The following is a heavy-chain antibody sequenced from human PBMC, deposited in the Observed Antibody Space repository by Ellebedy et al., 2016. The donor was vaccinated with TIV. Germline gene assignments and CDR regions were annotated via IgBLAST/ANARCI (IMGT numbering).Heavy chain of an antibody. D-gene: IGHD5-24*01. CDR3: ARSRDGYNFIGDY. CDR2: IHSDGSST. V-gene: IGHV3-74*01. CDR1: GFTFSSYA. Sequence: PGGSLRLSCAASGFTFSSYAMSWVRQAPGKELVWVSRIHSDGSSTSYANSVKGRFTISRDNAKNTLYLQMNSLRAEDTAVYYCARSRDGYNFIGDYWGQGTLVTVSS. J-gene: IGHJ4*02.